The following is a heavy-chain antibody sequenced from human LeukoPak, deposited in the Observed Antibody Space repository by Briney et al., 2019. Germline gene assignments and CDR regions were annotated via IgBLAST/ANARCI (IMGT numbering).Heavy chain of an antibody. CDR3: ARDLEGDYGHQNSGLDY. J-gene: IGHJ4*02. CDR1: GFTCSSYG. V-gene: IGHV3-33*01. D-gene: IGHD4-17*01. CDR2: IWYDGSNK. Sequence: GVSVRLSCAGSGFTCSSYGMHWVGKATGKGVEWVAVIWYDGSNKYYADYVKGRFTISRDNSQETLYVQMNSLRAEDTAVYYCARDLEGDYGHQNSGLDYWGQGTLVTVSS.